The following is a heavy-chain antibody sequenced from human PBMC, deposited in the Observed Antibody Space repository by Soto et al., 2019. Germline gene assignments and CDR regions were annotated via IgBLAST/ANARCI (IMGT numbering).Heavy chain of an antibody. J-gene: IGHJ4*02. Sequence: GGSLRLSCAASGFTFSNYAMHWVRQAPGKGLEWVAVISYDGSNKYYADSVKGRFTISRDNSKNTLYLQMNSLRAEDTAVYYCARDNYGSDYWGQGTLVTVS. CDR3: ARDNYGSDY. V-gene: IGHV3-30-3*01. D-gene: IGHD3-10*01. CDR2: ISYDGSNK. CDR1: GFTFSNYA.